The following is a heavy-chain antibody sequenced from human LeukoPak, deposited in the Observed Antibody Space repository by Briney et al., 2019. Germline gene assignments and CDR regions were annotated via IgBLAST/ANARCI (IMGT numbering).Heavy chain of an antibody. J-gene: IGHJ6*03. V-gene: IGHV4-34*01. D-gene: IGHD6-13*01. CDR3: ARHTIAPSHYMDV. CDR1: GGSFSGYY. CDR2: INHSGST. Sequence: ASETLSLTCAVYGGSFSGYYWSWIRQPPGKGLEWIGEINHSGSTNYNPSLKSRVTISVDTSKNQFSLKLSSVTAADTAVYYCARHTIAPSHYMDVWGKGTTVTVSS.